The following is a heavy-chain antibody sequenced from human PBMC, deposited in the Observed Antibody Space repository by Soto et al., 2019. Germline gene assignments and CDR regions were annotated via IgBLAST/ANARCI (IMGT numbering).Heavy chain of an antibody. CDR2: ISSYNDYT. CDR1: GYTFTTYG. J-gene: IGHJ6*02. Sequence: QVQLVQSGAEVKKPGASVKVSCKASGYTFTTYGISWVRQAPGQGLEWMGWISSYNDYTNYAQKRQGRVTLNQDTSTRTAYSGVGSLESDGPAVYFWARDGFYAGFRRLRLGFFPPRYYGMDVWGQGTTVTVSS. CDR3: ARDGFYAGFRRLRLGFFPPRYYGMDV. V-gene: IGHV1-18*01. D-gene: IGHD5-12*01.